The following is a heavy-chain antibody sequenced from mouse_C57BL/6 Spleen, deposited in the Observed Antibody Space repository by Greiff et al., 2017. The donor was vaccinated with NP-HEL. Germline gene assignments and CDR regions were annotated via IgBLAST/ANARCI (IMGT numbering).Heavy chain of an antibody. J-gene: IGHJ2*01. CDR2: ISSGGSYT. V-gene: IGHV5-6*01. D-gene: IGHD2-4*01. Sequence: EVQGVESGGDLVKPGGSLKLSCAASGFTFSSYGMSWVRQTPDKRLEWVATISSGGSYTYYPDSVKGRFTISRDNAKNTLYLQMSSLKSEDTAMYYCARHEGDYGFDYWGQGTTLTVSS. CDR1: GFTFSSYG. CDR3: ARHEGDYGFDY.